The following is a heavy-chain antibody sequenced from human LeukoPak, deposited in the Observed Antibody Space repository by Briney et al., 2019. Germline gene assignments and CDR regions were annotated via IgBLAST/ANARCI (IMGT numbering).Heavy chain of an antibody. CDR1: GVSISSGGYS. J-gene: IGHJ1*01. Sequence: SETLSLTCAVSGVSISSGGYSWSWIRQPPGKGLEWIGYIYHSGSTYYNPSLKSRVTISVDRSKNQFSLKLSSVTAADTAVYYCARASSDHNTGSGYFQHWGQGTLVTVSS. D-gene: IGHD3-22*01. CDR2: IYHSGST. CDR3: ARASSDHNTGSGYFQH. V-gene: IGHV4-30-2*01.